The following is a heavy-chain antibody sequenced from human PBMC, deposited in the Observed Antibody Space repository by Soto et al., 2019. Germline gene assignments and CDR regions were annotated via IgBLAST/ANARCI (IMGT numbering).Heavy chain of an antibody. D-gene: IGHD2-8*01. V-gene: IGHV4-34*01. CDR2: INYSAST. Sequence: QVQLQQWGARLVKPSETLSLSCAVSGGSFSAYYWTWIRQSPGKGLEWIGEINYSASTNYNPSLKSRLTISVDTSKNQFSLRLSSVTAADTAVYYCARGSYYTTGGWFDAWGQGTLVTVSS. J-gene: IGHJ5*02. CDR1: GGSFSAYY. CDR3: ARGSYYTTGGWFDA.